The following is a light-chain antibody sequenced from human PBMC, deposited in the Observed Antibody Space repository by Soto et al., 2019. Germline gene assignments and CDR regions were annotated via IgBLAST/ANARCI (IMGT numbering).Light chain of an antibody. J-gene: IGLJ1*01. Sequence: QSALTQPRSVSGSPGQSVTISCTGTSSDVGGYNYVSWYQQHPGKAPKLMIYDVSSRPSGISDRFSGSKSGNTASLTISGLQAENEADYYCSSYSISDTPYVFGGGTKLTVL. CDR2: DVS. CDR3: SSYSISDTPYV. V-gene: IGLV2-11*01. CDR1: SSDVGGYNY.